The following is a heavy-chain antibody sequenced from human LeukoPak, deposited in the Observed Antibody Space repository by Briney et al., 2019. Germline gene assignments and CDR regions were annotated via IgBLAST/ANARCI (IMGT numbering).Heavy chain of an antibody. CDR1: GFTFSSYG. CDR3: AKEGPGIAASFDY. Sequence: PGRSLRLSCAASGFTFSSYGMHWVRQAPGKGLEWVAVISYDGSNKYYADSVKGRFTISRDNSKNTLYLQMNSLRAEDTAVYYCAKEGPGIAASFDYWGQGTLVTVSS. CDR2: ISYDGSNK. V-gene: IGHV3-30*18. J-gene: IGHJ4*02. D-gene: IGHD6-13*01.